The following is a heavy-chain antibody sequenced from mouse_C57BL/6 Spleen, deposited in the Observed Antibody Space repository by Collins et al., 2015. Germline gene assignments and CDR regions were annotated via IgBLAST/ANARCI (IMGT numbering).Heavy chain of an antibody. CDR2: IDPSDSYT. CDR1: GYTFTSYW. D-gene: IGHD3-2*02. J-gene: IGHJ2*01. Sequence: QVQLQQPGAELVKPGASVKLSCKASGYTFTSYWMQWVKQRPGQGLEWIGEIDPSDSYTNYNQKFKGKATLTVDTSSSTAYMQLSSLTSEDSAVYYCARLNSSGSFDYWGQGTTLTVSS. V-gene: IGHV1-50*01. CDR3: ARLNSSGSFDY.